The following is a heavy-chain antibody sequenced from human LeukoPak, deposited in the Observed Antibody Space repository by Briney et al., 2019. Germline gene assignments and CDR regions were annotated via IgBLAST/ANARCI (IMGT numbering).Heavy chain of an antibody. CDR3: AKDISVVAARGFDY. D-gene: IGHD6-13*01. Sequence: GGSLRLSCAASGFTFDDYAMHWVRQAPGKGLEWVSGISWNSGSIGYADSVKGRLTISRDNAKNSLYLQMNSLRAEDTALYYCAKDISVVAARGFDYWGQGTLVTVSS. V-gene: IGHV3-9*01. J-gene: IGHJ4*02. CDR2: ISWNSGSI. CDR1: GFTFDDYA.